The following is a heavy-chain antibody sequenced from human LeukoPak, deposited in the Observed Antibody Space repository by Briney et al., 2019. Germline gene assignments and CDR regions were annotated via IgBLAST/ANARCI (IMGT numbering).Heavy chain of an antibody. CDR1: GFTLSGFG. V-gene: IGHV3-48*04. CDR2: ISSSTTII. D-gene: IGHD3-10*01. Sequence: GGSLRLSCAASGFTLSGFGMNWVRQAPGKGLEWVSYISSSTTIIYYADSVKGRFTISRDNAKNSLYLQMNSLRAEDTAVYYCARDLLGYNYHYMDVWGKGTTVTVSS. J-gene: IGHJ6*03. CDR3: ARDLLGYNYHYMDV.